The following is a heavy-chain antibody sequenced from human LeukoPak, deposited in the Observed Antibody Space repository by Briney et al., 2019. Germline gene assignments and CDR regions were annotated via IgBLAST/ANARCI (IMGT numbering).Heavy chain of an antibody. J-gene: IGHJ5*02. Sequence: SSETLSLTCAVYGGSFSGYYWSWIRQPPGKGLEWIGEINHSGSTNYNPSLKSRVTISVDTSKNQFSLKLSSVTAADTAVYYCARVAPFWSGYFNWFDPWGQGTLVTVSS. CDR3: ARVAPFWSGYFNWFDP. CDR1: GGSFSGYY. V-gene: IGHV4-34*01. D-gene: IGHD3-3*01. CDR2: INHSGST.